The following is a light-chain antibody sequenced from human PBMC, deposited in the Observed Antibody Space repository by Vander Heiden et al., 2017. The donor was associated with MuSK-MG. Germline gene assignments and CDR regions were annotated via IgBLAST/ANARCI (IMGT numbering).Light chain of an antibody. Sequence: QSALTQPRSVSGSPGQSVTISCTGTHSAVGSYNSVSWYQQHPGNAPNRMIYDVSKRPSGVPDRFSGSKSGNTASLTISGLQAEDEANYSCCSYAGSYTDVVFGGGTKLTVL. CDR2: DVS. V-gene: IGLV2-11*01. J-gene: IGLJ2*01. CDR1: HSAVGSYNS. CDR3: CSYAGSYTDVV.